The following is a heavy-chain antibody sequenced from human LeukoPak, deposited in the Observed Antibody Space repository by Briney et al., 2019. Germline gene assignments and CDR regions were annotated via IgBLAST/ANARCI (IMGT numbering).Heavy chain of an antibody. V-gene: IGHV4-39*01. Sequence: SETLSLTCTVSGGSISSSSYYWGWIRQPPGKGLEWIGSIYYSGSTYYNPSLKSRVTISVDTSKNQFSLKLSSVTAADTAVYYCARHPTRRDGYNFGYWGRGTLVTVSS. CDR3: ARHPTRRDGYNFGY. D-gene: IGHD5-24*01. CDR2: IYYSGST. CDR1: GGSISSSSYY. J-gene: IGHJ4*02.